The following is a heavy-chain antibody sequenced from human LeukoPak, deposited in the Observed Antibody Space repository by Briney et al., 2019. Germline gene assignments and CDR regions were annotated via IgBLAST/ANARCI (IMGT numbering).Heavy chain of an antibody. J-gene: IGHJ4*02. Sequence: GGSLRLSCAASGFTFSNYWMSWVRQAPGKGLEWVANIKEDGSDKNYVDSVRGRFTISRDNSKNTLYLQMNSLRAEDTAVYYCARDIGGIFDSWGQGTLVTVSS. CDR2: IKEDGSDK. CDR1: GFTFSNYW. V-gene: IGHV3-7*05. CDR3: ARDIGGIFDS. D-gene: IGHD1-26*01.